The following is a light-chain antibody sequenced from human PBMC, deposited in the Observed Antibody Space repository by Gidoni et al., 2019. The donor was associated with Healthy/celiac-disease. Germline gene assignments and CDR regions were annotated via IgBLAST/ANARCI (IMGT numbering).Light chain of an antibody. Sequence: DNVFKRSPGTLSFSPGERATLSCRASQSVSFTYLAWYHKKPGQAPRLRIYGASSRATGIPDRVSGSGSGTELTLTISRLEPEEFAVYYCKQNGSSWRTFGQGTKVEIK. V-gene: IGKV3-20*01. CDR3: KQNGSSWRT. CDR1: QSVSFTY. CDR2: GAS. J-gene: IGKJ1*01.